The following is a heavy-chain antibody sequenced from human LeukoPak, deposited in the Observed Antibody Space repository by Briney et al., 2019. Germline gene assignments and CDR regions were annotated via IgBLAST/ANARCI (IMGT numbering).Heavy chain of an antibody. V-gene: IGHV1-69*05. CDR3: ARVQLELYYYYYMDV. J-gene: IGHJ6*03. CDR2: IIPIFGTA. D-gene: IGHD1-1*01. Sequence: ASVKVSCKASGGTFSSYAISWVRQAPGQGFEWMGGIIPIFGTANYAQKFQGRVTITTDESTSTAYMELSSLRSEDTAVYYCARVQLELYYYYYMDVWGKGTTVTVSS. CDR1: GGTFSSYA.